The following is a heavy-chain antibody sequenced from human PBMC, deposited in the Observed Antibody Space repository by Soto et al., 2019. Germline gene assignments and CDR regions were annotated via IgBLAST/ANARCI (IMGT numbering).Heavy chain of an antibody. V-gene: IGHV3-23*01. CDR3: AKERVGHDWYFDL. CDR1: GFTFRSYA. CDR2: ISGSGIST. J-gene: IGHJ2*01. Sequence: DVQLLESGGGLVQPGGSLRLSCAASGFTFRSYAMSWVRQAPGKGLEWVSGISGSGISTHYADSVKGRFTVSRDNSKNTPDLQMNSVRAEDTAVYTCAKERVGHDWYFDLWGRGTLVTVSS.